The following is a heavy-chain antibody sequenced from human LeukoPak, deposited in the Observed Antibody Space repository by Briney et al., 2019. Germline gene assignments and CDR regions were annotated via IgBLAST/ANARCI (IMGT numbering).Heavy chain of an antibody. Sequence: GGSLRLSCAASGFTFSTYEASWVRQAPGKGLEWVASISGSTTYIYYADSLKGRFTISRDDAKNSLYLQMSSLRAEDTAVYYCAREVIGGNSAWGQGTLVTVSS. CDR2: ISGSTTYI. CDR3: AREVIGGNSA. D-gene: IGHD4-23*01. J-gene: IGHJ4*02. CDR1: GFTFSTYE. V-gene: IGHV3-21*01.